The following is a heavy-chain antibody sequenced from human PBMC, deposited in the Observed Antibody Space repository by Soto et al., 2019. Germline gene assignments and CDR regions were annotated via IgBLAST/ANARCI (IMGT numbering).Heavy chain of an antibody. Sequence: GGSLRLSCAASGFTFSSFAMKWVRQVPGKGLEWVSSISGGSDYIYYADPVKGRFTISRDNADNSLYLQMNSLRAEDTAVYYCARGIRCGGTSCFARGFYVDVWGKGTTVTVSS. J-gene: IGHJ6*03. CDR1: GFTFSSFA. V-gene: IGHV3-21*01. CDR2: ISGGSDYI. CDR3: ARGIRCGGTSCFARGFYVDV. D-gene: IGHD2-2*01.